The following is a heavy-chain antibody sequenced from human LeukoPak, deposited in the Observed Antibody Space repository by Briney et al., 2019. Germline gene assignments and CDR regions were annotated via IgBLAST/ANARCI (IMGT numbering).Heavy chain of an antibody. CDR3: ARSTYDYEDY. V-gene: IGHV4-59*01. Sequence: PSETLSLTCTVSGGSISSYYWSWIRQPPGKGLEWIGYIYYSGSTNYNPSLKSRVTISVDTSKNQFSLKLSSVTAAGTAVYYCARSTYDYEDYWGQGTLVTVSS. D-gene: IGHD4-17*01. CDR1: GGSISSYY. J-gene: IGHJ4*02. CDR2: IYYSGST.